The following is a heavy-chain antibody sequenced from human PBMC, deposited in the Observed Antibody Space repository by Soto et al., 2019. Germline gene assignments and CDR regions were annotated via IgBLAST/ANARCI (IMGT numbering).Heavy chain of an antibody. CDR3: ASGAAATSRDC. D-gene: IGHD1-26*01. J-gene: IGHJ4*02. CDR1: GFTLETHW. V-gene: IGHV3-7*01. CDR2: INNDGSGT. Sequence: EVQLVESGGGLVQPGGCMRLSCAASGFTLETHWMSWVRQAPGKGLEWLANINNDGSGTFDVDSVTGRFTISRDTTKNSLCLQMNTLRVEDTAGYYCASGAAATSRDCWGQVTLVTVSA.